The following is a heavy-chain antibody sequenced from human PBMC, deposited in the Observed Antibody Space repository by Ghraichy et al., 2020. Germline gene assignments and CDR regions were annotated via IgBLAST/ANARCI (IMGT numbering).Heavy chain of an antibody. CDR1: GFTFSNAW. J-gene: IGHJ4*02. V-gene: IGHV3-15*01. D-gene: IGHD5-18*01. CDR3: TTDIVDTAMVGSVY. CDR2: IKSKTDGGTT. Sequence: GGSLRLSCAASGFTFSNAWMSWVRQAPGKGLEWVGRIKSKTDGGTTDYAAPVKGRFTISRDDSKNTLYLQMNSLKTEDTAVYYCTTDIVDTAMVGSVYWGQGTLVTVSP.